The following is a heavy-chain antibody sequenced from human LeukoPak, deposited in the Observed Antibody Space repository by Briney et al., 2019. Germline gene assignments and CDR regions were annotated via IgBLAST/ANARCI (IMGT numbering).Heavy chain of an antibody. J-gene: IGHJ6*02. Sequence: PSETLSLTCTVSGGSIGSYYWSWIRQPPGKGLEWIGYIYYSGSTNYNPSLKSRVTISVDTSKNQFSLKLSSVTAADTAVYYCAREVYYGSGSLVGYYGMDVWGQGTTVTVSS. D-gene: IGHD3-10*01. V-gene: IGHV4-59*01. CDR2: IYYSGST. CDR1: GGSIGSYY. CDR3: AREVYYGSGSLVGYYGMDV.